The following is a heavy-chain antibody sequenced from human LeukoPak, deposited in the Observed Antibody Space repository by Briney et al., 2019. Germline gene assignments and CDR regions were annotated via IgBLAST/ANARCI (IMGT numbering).Heavy chain of an antibody. CDR1: GGSVSSYY. Sequence: SETLSLTCTVSGGSVSSYYWSWIRQPAGKGLEWIGRIYTSGSTNYNPSLKSRVTMSVDTSKNQFSLKLSSVTAADTAVYYCASNYYDSSGYPYYYGMDVWGQGTTVTVSS. CDR3: ASNYYDSSGYPYYYGMDV. CDR2: IYTSGST. V-gene: IGHV4-4*07. J-gene: IGHJ6*02. D-gene: IGHD3-22*01.